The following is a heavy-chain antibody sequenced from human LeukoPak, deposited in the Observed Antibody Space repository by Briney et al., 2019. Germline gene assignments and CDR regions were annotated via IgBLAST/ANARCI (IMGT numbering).Heavy chain of an antibody. Sequence: SETLSLTCAVYGGSFSGYYWSWIRQPPGKGLEWIGETNHSGSTNYNPSLKSRVTISVDTSKNQFSLKLSSVTAADTAVYYCARAIAARRYYYYYMDVWGKGTTVTVSS. D-gene: IGHD6-6*01. CDR1: GGSFSGYY. CDR3: ARAIAARRYYYYYMDV. J-gene: IGHJ6*03. CDR2: TNHSGST. V-gene: IGHV4-34*01.